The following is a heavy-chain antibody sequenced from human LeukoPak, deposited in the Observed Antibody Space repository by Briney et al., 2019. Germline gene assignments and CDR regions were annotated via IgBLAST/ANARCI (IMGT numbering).Heavy chain of an antibody. V-gene: IGHV3-7*01. D-gene: IGHD3-16*02. J-gene: IGHJ3*02. CDR1: GFTFSSYW. Sequence: GGSLRLSCAASGFTFSSYWMSWVRQAPGKGLEWVANIKQDGSEKYYVDSVKGRFTISRDNAKNSLYLQMNSLRAEDTAVYYCARDLATYDYVWGSYRSSPGHAFDIWGQETMVTVSS. CDR2: IKQDGSEK. CDR3: ARDLATYDYVWGSYRSSPGHAFDI.